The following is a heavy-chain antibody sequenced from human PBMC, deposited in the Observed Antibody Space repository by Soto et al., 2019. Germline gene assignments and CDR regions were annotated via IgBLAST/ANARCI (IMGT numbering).Heavy chain of an antibody. CDR1: GYTFRSYG. CDR2: ISVHNGDT. CDR3: ARVYYMDV. V-gene: IGHV1-18*01. J-gene: IGHJ6*03. Sequence: QVQLVQSGAEVKKPGASVQVSCKASGYTFRSYGINWVRQAPGQGLEWMGRISVHNGDTKYAQKFQGRVIMTTDTSTSTAYMELRSLRSDDTAVYYCARVYYMDVWGKGTTVTVSS.